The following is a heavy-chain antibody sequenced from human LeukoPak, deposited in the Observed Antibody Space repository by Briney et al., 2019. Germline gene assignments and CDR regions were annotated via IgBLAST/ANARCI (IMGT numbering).Heavy chain of an antibody. Sequence: GASVKVSCKASGYTFTSYDINWVRQATGQGLEWMGWMNPNSGNTGYAQKFQGRVTITRNTSISTAYMELSSLRSEDTAVYYCATDQGGVAVADHWFDPWGQGTLVTVSS. CDR3: ATDQGGVAVADHWFDP. J-gene: IGHJ5*02. V-gene: IGHV1-8*03. CDR1: GYTFTSYD. CDR2: MNPNSGNT. D-gene: IGHD6-19*01.